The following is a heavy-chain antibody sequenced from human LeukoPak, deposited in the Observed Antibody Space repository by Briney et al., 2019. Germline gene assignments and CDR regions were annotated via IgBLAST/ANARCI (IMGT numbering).Heavy chain of an antibody. Sequence: SETLSLTCTVSGGSIRTYYWSWIRQPPGKGLEWIGCVYYTGSTSYNPSLKSRVTISVDTSKNQFSLKLTSVTAADTAVYYCARSSSSGAYWADYWGQGTLVTVSS. CDR3: ARSSSSGAYWADY. CDR2: VYYTGST. J-gene: IGHJ4*02. CDR1: GGSIRTYY. D-gene: IGHD1-26*01. V-gene: IGHV4-59*01.